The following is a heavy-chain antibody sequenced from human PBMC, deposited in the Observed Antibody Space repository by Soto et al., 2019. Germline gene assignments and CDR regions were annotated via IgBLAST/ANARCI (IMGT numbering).Heavy chain of an antibody. CDR1: GGSVSSGSYY. D-gene: IGHD3-16*02. CDR3: ARDTGRLRLGELSLARNYYYNYGMDV. CDR2: MYYRGST. Sequence: SETLSLTCTVSGGSVSSGSYYWSWIRQPPGKGLEWIGYMYYRGSTNYNPSLKSRVTISVDTSKNQFSLKLSSVTAADTAVYYCARDTGRLRLGELSLARNYYYNYGMDVWGQGTTVTVSS. V-gene: IGHV4-61*01. J-gene: IGHJ6*02.